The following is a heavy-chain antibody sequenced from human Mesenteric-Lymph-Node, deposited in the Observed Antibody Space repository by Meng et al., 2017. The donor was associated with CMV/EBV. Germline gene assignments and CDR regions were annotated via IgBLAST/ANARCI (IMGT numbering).Heavy chain of an antibody. CDR1: GFTFNNYA. J-gene: IGHJ3*01. D-gene: IGHD2-15*01. Sequence: GGSLRLSCAASGFTFNNYAMTWVRQAPGKRLEWVSSISASGGHTYYADSVKGRFTISRDNARNSLYLQMNSLRAEDTAMYYCARDDVVELSIGRHDSDAFDLWGQGTMVTVSS. CDR3: ARDDVVELSIGRHDSDAFDL. CDR2: ISASGGHT. V-gene: IGHV3-21*01.